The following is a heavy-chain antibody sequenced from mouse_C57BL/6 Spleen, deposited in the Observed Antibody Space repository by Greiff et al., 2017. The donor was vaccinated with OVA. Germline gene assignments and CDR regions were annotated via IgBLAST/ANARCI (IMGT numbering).Heavy chain of an antibody. V-gene: IGHV1-19*01. Sequence: VQLKESGPVLVKPGASVKMSCKASGYTFTDYYMNWVKQSHGKSLEWIGVINPYNGGTSYNQKFKGKATLTVDKSSSTAYLELNSLTSEDAAVYYCARKDYSNYNYAMDYWGQGTSVTVSS. CDR2: INPYNGGT. J-gene: IGHJ4*01. CDR1: GYTFTDYY. D-gene: IGHD2-5*01. CDR3: ARKDYSNYNYAMDY.